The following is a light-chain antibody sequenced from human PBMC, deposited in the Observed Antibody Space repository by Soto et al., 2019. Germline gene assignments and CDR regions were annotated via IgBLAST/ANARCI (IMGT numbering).Light chain of an antibody. V-gene: IGKV1-5*03. CDR2: MAS. CDR1: QSISSW. CDR3: QQYNSYSRT. Sequence: DIQMTQSPSTLSASVGDRDTITCRASQSISSWLAWYQQKPGKAPKLLIYMASSLESGVPSRFSGSGSGTEFTLTISSLQPDDFATYYCQQYNSYSRTFGQGTRWIS. J-gene: IGKJ1*01.